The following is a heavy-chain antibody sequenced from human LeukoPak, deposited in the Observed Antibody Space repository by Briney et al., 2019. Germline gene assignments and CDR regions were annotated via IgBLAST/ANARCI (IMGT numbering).Heavy chain of an antibody. Sequence: GGSLRLSCLASGLTFNTYWMHWVRQVPGKGPVWVSRINPDGSVTWDADSVRGRFIISRDDAKNTLYLQMNSLGAEDTALYYCAREAPAYGERYFVSWGQGTLVTVSS. CDR1: GLTFNTYW. V-gene: IGHV3-74*01. D-gene: IGHD2-21*01. CDR2: INPDGSVT. CDR3: AREAPAYGERYFVS. J-gene: IGHJ4*02.